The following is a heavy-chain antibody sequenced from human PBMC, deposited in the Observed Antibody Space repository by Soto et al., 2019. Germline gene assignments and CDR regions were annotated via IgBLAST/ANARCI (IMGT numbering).Heavy chain of an antibody. Sequence: GGSLRLSCAASGFTFSSYEMNWVRQAPGKGLEWVSYISSSGSTIYYADSVKGRFTISRDNAKNSLYLQMNSLRAEDTAVYYCARDHGTYYYYYYGMDVWGQGTTVTVSS. CDR2: ISSSGSTI. CDR3: ARDHGTYYYYYYGMDV. V-gene: IGHV3-48*03. D-gene: IGHD1-7*01. J-gene: IGHJ6*02. CDR1: GFTFSSYE.